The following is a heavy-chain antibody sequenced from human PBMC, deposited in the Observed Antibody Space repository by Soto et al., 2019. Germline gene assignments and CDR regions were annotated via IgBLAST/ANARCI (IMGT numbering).Heavy chain of an antibody. D-gene: IGHD3-10*01. Sequence: PSETLSLTCTVSGGSISSGGYYWSWIRQHPGKGLEWIGYIYYSGSTYYNPSLKSRVTISVDTSKNQFSLKLSSVTAADTAVYYCASTLETSEYYFDYWGQGTLVTVSS. CDR3: ASTLETSEYYFDY. J-gene: IGHJ4*02. CDR1: GGSISSGGYY. CDR2: IYYSGST. V-gene: IGHV4-31*03.